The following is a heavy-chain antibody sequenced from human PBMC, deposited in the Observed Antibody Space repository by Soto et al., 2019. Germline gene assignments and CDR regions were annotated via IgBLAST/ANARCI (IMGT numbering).Heavy chain of an antibody. CDR2: ISYDGSNK. CDR1: GFTFSSYA. Sequence: GGSLRLSCAASGFTFSSYAMHWVRQAPGKGLEWVAVISYDGSNKYYADSVKGRFTISRDNSKNTLYLQMNSLRAEDTAVYYCARASITMIVVVIQGSAFDIRGKGTMVTVSS. J-gene: IGHJ3*02. CDR3: ARASITMIVVVIQGSAFDI. V-gene: IGHV3-30-3*01. D-gene: IGHD3-22*01.